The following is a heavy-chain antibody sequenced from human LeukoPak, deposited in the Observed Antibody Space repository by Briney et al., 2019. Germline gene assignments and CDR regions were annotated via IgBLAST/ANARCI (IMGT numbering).Heavy chain of an antibody. Sequence: GSLRLSCTASGSTFSDYWMTWVRQAPGKGPEWVANIKQDGSQRYYVDSVRGRFTISRDNAKNSLFLQMNGLRAEDTAVYYCARRGGSSSRRSPIDYWGQGTLVTVSS. CDR1: GSTFSDYW. V-gene: IGHV3-7*01. J-gene: IGHJ4*02. D-gene: IGHD6-6*01. CDR3: ARRGGSSSRRSPIDY. CDR2: IKQDGSQR.